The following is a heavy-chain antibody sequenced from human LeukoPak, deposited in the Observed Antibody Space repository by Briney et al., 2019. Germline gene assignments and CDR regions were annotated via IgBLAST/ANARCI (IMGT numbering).Heavy chain of an antibody. CDR2: IYYSGST. J-gene: IGHJ2*01. CDR3: ARRLGYCSSTSCYRGWYFDL. CDR1: GDSISSYY. Sequence: SETLSLTCTVSGDSISSYYWSWIRQPPGKGLEWIGYIYYSGSTNYNPSLKSRVTISVDTSKNQFSLKLISVLAADTAVYYCARRLGYCSSTSCYRGWYFDLWGRGTLVTVSS. D-gene: IGHD2-2*02. V-gene: IGHV4-59*08.